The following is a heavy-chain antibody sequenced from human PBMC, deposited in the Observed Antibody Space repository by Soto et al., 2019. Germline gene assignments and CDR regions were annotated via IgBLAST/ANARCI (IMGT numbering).Heavy chain of an antibody. CDR3: ARVRNGDWYFDN. J-gene: IGHJ4*02. D-gene: IGHD4-17*01. V-gene: IGHV3-74*01. Sequence: EVQLVESGGGLVQQGGSLRLSCAASGFTFSTYWMHWVRQAPGKGLLWVSRINIDGSTTSYADSVKGRFTISRDNAKNTLYLQMNSLRDEDTAVYYCARVRNGDWYFDNWGQGTLVTISS. CDR2: INIDGSTT. CDR1: GFTFSTYW.